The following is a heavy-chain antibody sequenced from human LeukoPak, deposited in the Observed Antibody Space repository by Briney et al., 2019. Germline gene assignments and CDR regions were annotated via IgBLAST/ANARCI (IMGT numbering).Heavy chain of an antibody. Sequence: GESLKISCKGSGYNFFSHWIGWVRQMPGEGLEWMGIIYPGDSSTRYSPSFQGQVTISADKSISTVYLQWTSLKASDTAMYFCARQPGSGTDYFDYWGQGTLVTVSS. V-gene: IGHV5-51*01. J-gene: IGHJ4*02. CDR1: GYNFFSHW. D-gene: IGHD3-10*01. CDR2: IYPGDSST. CDR3: ARQPGSGTDYFDY.